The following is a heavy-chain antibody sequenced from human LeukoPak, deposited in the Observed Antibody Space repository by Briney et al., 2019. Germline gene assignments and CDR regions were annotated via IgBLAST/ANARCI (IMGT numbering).Heavy chain of an antibody. V-gene: IGHV3-30-3*01. CDR3: ARDVGSSGYGYFDY. Sequence: GRSLRLSCAASGFTFSSFAMHWVRQAPGKGLEWVAVISYDGSNKYYADSVKGRFTISRDNSKNTLYLQMNSLRAEDTAVYYCARDVGSSGYGYFDYWGQGTLVTVSS. CDR1: GFTFSSFA. J-gene: IGHJ4*02. CDR2: ISYDGSNK. D-gene: IGHD3-22*01.